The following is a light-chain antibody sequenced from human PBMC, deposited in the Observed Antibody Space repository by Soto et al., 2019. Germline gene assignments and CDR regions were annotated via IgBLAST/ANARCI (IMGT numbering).Light chain of an antibody. V-gene: IGKV3D-15*01. CDR3: QQYNSWPPYT. CDR2: AAS. Sequence: EVVMTQSPATLSVSTGERATLSCRASESVLSNLAWYQQKPGQAPRLLIFAASSRATGIPARFSGSGSGTEFTLTISSLQSEDFAIYYCQQYNSWPPYTFGQGTKVDIK. J-gene: IGKJ2*01. CDR1: ESVLSN.